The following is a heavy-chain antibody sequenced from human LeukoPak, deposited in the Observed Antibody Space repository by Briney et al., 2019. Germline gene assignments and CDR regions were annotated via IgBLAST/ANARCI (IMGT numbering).Heavy chain of an antibody. J-gene: IGHJ4*02. D-gene: IGHD2/OR15-2a*01. Sequence: RGGSLRLSCAASGFTFSGYWMSWVRQTPGKRPEWVAAIKQDGSEKYYVDSVKGRFTISRDNAKNSLCLEMNSLRAEDTAVYYCARGPFFSFWGQGTLVTVSS. V-gene: IGHV3-7*05. CDR1: GFTFSGYW. CDR3: ARGPFFSF. CDR2: IKQDGSEK.